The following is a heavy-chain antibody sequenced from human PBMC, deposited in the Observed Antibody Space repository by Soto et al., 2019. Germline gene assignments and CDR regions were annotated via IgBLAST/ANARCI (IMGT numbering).Heavy chain of an antibody. J-gene: IGHJ4*02. CDR3: LSHYQTRSGYFRN. CDR1: GYTFTSYD. Sequence: ATVKVSCKASGYTFTSYDINWVRQATGQGLEWMGWMNPNSGNTNYAQKLQGRVTMTTDTSTSTAYMELSSLRSEDTAVYYWLSHYQTRSGYFRNCGQGTLVTVSP. D-gene: IGHD3-3*01. CDR2: MNPNSGNT. V-gene: IGHV1-8*01.